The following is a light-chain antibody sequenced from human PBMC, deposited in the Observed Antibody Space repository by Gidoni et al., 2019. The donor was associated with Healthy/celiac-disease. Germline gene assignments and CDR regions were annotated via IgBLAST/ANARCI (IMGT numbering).Light chain of an antibody. CDR1: SSNIGAGYD. CDR3: QSYDSSLSVGIWV. CDR2: GNS. V-gene: IGLV1-40*01. Sequence: QSVLTQPPSVSGAPGQRVTISCTGSSSNIGAGYDVHWYQQLPGTAPKLLIYGNSNRPSGVPDRFSGSKSGTSSSLAITGLQAEDEADYYCQSYDSSLSVGIWVFGGGTKLTVL. J-gene: IGLJ3*02.